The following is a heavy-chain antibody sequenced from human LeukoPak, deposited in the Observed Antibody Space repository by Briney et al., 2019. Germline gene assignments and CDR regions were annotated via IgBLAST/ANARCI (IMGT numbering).Heavy chain of an antibody. Sequence: PSETLSLTCSVSGDSISTSSSYWGWIRQPPGKGLEWIGSIYYSGSTYYNPSLKSRVTISVDTSKNQFSLKLSSVTAADTAVYYCAKYYYDSSGYATSFFDYWGQGTLVTVSS. CDR1: GDSISTSSSY. J-gene: IGHJ4*02. CDR2: IYYSGST. D-gene: IGHD3-22*01. V-gene: IGHV4-39*07. CDR3: AKYYYDSSGYATSFFDY.